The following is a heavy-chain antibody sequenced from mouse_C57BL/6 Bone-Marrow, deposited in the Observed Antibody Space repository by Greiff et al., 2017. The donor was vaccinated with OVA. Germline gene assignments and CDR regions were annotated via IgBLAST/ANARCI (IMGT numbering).Heavy chain of an antibody. CDR2: IYPRDGSN. CDR3: ARRGGEGAFAY. Sequence: QVQLQQSGPELVKPGASVKLSCKASGYTFTSYDINWVKQRPGQGLEWIGWIYPRDGSNKYNEKFKGKATLTVDTSSSTAYMELHSLTSEDSAVYFCARRGGEGAFAYWGQGTLVTVSA. J-gene: IGHJ3*01. V-gene: IGHV1-85*01. CDR1: GYTFTSYD.